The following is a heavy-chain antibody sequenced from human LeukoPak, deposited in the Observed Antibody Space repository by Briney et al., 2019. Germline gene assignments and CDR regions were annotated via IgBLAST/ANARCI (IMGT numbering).Heavy chain of an antibody. D-gene: IGHD6-19*01. V-gene: IGHV1-2*02. CDR1: GYTFTGYY. CDR2: INPNSGGT. CDR3: ARDVSSGWIAGYFDY. Sequence: ASVKVSCKASGYTFTGYYMHWVRQAPGQGLEWMGWINPNSGGTNYAQKFQGRVTMTRDTSISTAYMELSRLRSDDTAVYYCARDVSSGWIAGYFDYWGQGTLVTVSS. J-gene: IGHJ4*02.